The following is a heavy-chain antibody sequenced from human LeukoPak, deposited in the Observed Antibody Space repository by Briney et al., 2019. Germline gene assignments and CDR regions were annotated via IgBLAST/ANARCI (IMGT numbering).Heavy chain of an antibody. Sequence: ASVKVSCKASGYTFTGYYMHWVRQAPGQGLEWMGWINPNSGGTNYAQKFQGRVTMTRDTSISTAYMELSRLRSDDTAVHYCARDVFYSGSYEGDYWGQGTLVTVSS. D-gene: IGHD1-26*01. J-gene: IGHJ4*02. CDR3: ARDVFYSGSYEGDY. CDR1: GYTFTGYY. V-gene: IGHV1-2*02. CDR2: INPNSGGT.